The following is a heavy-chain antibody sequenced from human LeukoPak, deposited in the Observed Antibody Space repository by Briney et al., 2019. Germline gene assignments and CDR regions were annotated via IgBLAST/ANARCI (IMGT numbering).Heavy chain of an antibody. Sequence: GGSLRLSCAASGFTFSSYEMNWVRQAPGKGLEWVSYISSSGTTIYYADSVKGRFTLSRDNAKNSLYLQMNSLRAEDTAVYYCARAYAGTLFYWGQGTLVTVSS. CDR3: ARAYAGTLFY. CDR2: ISSSGTTI. V-gene: IGHV3-48*03. J-gene: IGHJ4*02. CDR1: GFTFSSYE. D-gene: IGHD4-23*01.